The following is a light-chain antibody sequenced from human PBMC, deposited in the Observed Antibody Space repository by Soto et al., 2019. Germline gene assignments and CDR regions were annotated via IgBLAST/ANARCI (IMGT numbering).Light chain of an antibody. CDR3: QQNYNFPPIN. Sequence: EILLTQSPATLTLSPLYIATLSFSASQSISSFLAWCRQRPGQAPGLLIYDASNMDTCVPSRFSGSGSGTDFTLTISSLQSEDFAVYYCQQNYNFPPINFGQGTRLEIK. CDR2: DAS. V-gene: IGKV3-11*01. J-gene: IGKJ5*01. CDR1: QSISSF.